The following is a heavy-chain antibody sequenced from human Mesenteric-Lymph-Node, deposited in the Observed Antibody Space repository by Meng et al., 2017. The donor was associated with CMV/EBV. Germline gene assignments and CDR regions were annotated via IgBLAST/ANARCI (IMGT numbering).Heavy chain of an antibody. J-gene: IGHJ5*02. CDR1: GYTFTDFY. CDR3: ARDNVNPEGFDP. D-gene: IGHD2/OR15-2a*01. CDR2: INPNSGVS. Sequence: QVQLVQSRAAVGKPGASVMVSCKASGYTFTDFYIHWVRQAPGQGLELMGRINPNSGVSNSAQNFQGRVTMTRDTSISTAYMELGRLTSDDTAVYYCARDNVNPEGFDPWGQGTLVTVSS. V-gene: IGHV1-2*06.